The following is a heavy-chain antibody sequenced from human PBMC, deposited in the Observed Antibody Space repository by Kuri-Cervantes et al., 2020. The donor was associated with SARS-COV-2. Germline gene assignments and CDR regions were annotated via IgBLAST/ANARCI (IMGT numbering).Heavy chain of an antibody. CDR2: IYYSGST. CDR1: GYSISSGYY. D-gene: IGHD2-2*01. CDR3: ARGGSTRSLDY. Sequence: SETLSLTCAVSGYSISSGYYWGWIRQPPGKGLEWIGSIYYSGSTYYNPSHKSRVTISVDTSKNQFSLKLSSVTAADTAVYYCARGGSTRSLDYWGQGTLVTVSS. V-gene: IGHV4-38-2*01. J-gene: IGHJ4*02.